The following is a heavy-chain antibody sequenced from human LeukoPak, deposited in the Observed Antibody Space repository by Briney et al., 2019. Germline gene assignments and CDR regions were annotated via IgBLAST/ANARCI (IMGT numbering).Heavy chain of an antibody. D-gene: IGHD1-14*01. CDR3: ARDPHQTGYFDL. Sequence: GASVKVSCKASGGTFSSYAISWVRQAPGQGLEWMGGIIPIFGTANYAQKFQGRVTITADESTSTAYMELSSLRSEDTAVYYCARDPHQTGYFDLWGRGTLVTVSS. CDR2: IIPIFGTA. V-gene: IGHV1-69*13. J-gene: IGHJ2*01. CDR1: GGTFSSYA.